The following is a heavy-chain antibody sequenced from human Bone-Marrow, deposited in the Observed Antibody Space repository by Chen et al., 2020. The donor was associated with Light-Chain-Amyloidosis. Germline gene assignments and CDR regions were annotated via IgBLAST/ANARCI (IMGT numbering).Heavy chain of an antibody. D-gene: IGHD2-15*01. V-gene: IGHV4-39*01. Sequence: QLQLQESGTGLVKPSETLSPTCTVSGGSISSSSYYWGWIRQPPGKGLEWIGSIYYAGSTYYNPSLKSGVTISVDTSKNQFSLQLSSVTAADTAVYYCARRVGVNWFDPWGQGTLVTVSS. CDR3: ARRVGVNWFDP. CDR2: IYYAGST. CDR1: GGSISSSSYY. J-gene: IGHJ5*02.